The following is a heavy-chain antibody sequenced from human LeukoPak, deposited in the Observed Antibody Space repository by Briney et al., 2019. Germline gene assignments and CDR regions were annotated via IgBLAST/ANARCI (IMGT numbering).Heavy chain of an antibody. CDR2: LYIGRGT. V-gene: IGHV4-4*07. CDR3: ARESRVFIGDGYYLDS. J-gene: IGHJ4*02. D-gene: IGHD3-3*01. CDR1: YGSISNYY. Sequence: PSETLSLTCTISYGSISNYYWTWIRQPAGRRLEWIGRLYIGRGTDYNPSLKSRVTMSVDTSNNQFSLRLTSVTAADTAIYYCARESRVFIGDGYYLDSGGPGILITVSS.